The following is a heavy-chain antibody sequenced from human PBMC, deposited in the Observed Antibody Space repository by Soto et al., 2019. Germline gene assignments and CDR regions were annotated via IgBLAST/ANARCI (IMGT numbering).Heavy chain of an antibody. Sequence: PSETLSLTCTVSGGSISSGNSYWSWIRQPPGKGLEWIGYIYYSGSTNYNPSLKSRVTISVDTSKNQFSLKLSSVTAADTAVYYCARQAEGMVRGVPNYYYYGMDVWGQGTTVTVSS. CDR3: ARQAEGMVRGVPNYYYYGMDV. J-gene: IGHJ6*02. CDR1: GGSISSGNSY. V-gene: IGHV4-61*01. CDR2: IYYSGST. D-gene: IGHD3-10*01.